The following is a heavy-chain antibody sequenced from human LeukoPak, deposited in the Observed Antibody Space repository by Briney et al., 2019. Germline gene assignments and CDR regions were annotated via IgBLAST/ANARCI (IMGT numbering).Heavy chain of an antibody. CDR3: ARGYDFWSGYWYY. CDR2: IIPIFGTA. CDR1: GGTFSSYA. Sequence: AASVKVSCKASGGTFSSYAISWVRQAPGRGLEWMGGIIPIFGTANYAQKFQGRVTITTDESTSTAYMELSSLRSEDTAVYYCARGYDFWSGYWYYWGQGTLVTVSS. J-gene: IGHJ4*02. V-gene: IGHV1-69*05. D-gene: IGHD3-3*01.